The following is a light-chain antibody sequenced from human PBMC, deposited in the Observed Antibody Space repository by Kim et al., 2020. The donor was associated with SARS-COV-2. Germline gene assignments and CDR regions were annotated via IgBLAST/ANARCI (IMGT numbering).Light chain of an antibody. J-gene: IGLJ2*01. Sequence: SYELTQPPSVSVAPGKTARITCEGNNIGSKSVHWYQQKPGQAPVLVIYYDSDRPSGIPERFSGSNAGNTATLTIRRVEAGDEADYYCRVWDSRNEQVVLG. V-gene: IGLV3-21*04. CDR1: NIGSKS. CDR3: RVWDSRNEQVV. CDR2: YDS.